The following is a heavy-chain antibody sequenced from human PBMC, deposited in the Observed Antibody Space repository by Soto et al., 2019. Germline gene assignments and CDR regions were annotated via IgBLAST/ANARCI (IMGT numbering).Heavy chain of an antibody. V-gene: IGHV1-18*01. Sequence: GASVKVSCKASGYTFTSYGISWVRQAPGQGLGWMGWISAYNGNTNYAQKLQGRVTMTTDTSTSTAYMELRSLRSDDTAVYYCAREAGSIHYYGSGSYYPFPFDYWGQGTLVTVSS. CDR3: AREAGSIHYYGSGSYYPFPFDY. CDR1: GYTFTSYG. D-gene: IGHD3-10*01. J-gene: IGHJ4*02. CDR2: ISAYNGNT.